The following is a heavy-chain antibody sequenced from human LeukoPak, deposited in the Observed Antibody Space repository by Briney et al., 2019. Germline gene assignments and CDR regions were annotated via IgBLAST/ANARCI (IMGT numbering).Heavy chain of an antibody. V-gene: IGHV4-59*01. D-gene: IGHD3-22*01. J-gene: IGHJ4*02. Sequence: SETLSLTCTVSAGSINSYYWSWIRQPPGKGLEWIGYIYYSGSTNYNPSLKSRVTISVDTSKNQFSLKLSSVTAADTAVYYCVMGDSSGYYPHYFDYWGQGTLVTVSS. CDR1: AGSINSYY. CDR3: VMGDSSGYYPHYFDY. CDR2: IYYSGST.